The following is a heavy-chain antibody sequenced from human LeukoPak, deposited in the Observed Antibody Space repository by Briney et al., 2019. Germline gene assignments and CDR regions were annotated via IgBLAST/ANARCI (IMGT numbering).Heavy chain of an antibody. V-gene: IGHV3-33*01. Sequence: GGSLRLSCAPSGFTFSSYGMHWVRQAPGKGLEWVAVIWYDGSNKYYADSVKGRFTISRDNSKNTLYLQMNSLRAEDTAVYYCARLYGTYPGWFDPWGQGTLVTVAS. D-gene: IGHD4-17*01. CDR3: ARLYGTYPGWFDP. J-gene: IGHJ5*02. CDR2: IWYDGSNK. CDR1: GFTFSSYG.